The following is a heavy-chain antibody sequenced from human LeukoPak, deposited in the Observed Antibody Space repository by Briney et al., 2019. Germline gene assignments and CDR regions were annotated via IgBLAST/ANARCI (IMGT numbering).Heavy chain of an antibody. Sequence: PGRSLRLSCAASEFTFSSYAMHWVRQAPGKGLEWVAVISYDGSNKYYADSVKGRFTISRDNSKNTLCLQMNSLRAEDTAVYYCARDVSNYYGSGSYYTSNYFDYWGQGTLVTVSS. V-gene: IGHV3-30*04. CDR3: ARDVSNYYGSGSYYTSNYFDY. CDR1: EFTFSSYA. D-gene: IGHD3-10*01. J-gene: IGHJ4*02. CDR2: ISYDGSNK.